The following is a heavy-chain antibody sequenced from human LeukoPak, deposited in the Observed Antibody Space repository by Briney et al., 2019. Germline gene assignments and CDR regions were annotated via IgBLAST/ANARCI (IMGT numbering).Heavy chain of an antibody. J-gene: IGHJ4*02. V-gene: IGHV4-30-2*01. Sequence: SETLSLTCAVSGGSISSGGYSWSWIRQPPGKGLEWIGYIYHSGSTYYNPSLKSRVIISVDRSKNQFSLKLSSVTAADTAVYYCARATVVTYYFDYWGQGTLVTVSS. D-gene: IGHD4-23*01. CDR2: IYHSGST. CDR3: ARATVVTYYFDY. CDR1: GGSISSGGYS.